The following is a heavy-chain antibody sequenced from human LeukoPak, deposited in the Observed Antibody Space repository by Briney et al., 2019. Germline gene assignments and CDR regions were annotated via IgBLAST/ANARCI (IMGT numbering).Heavy chain of an antibody. CDR1: GFTFSDYY. D-gene: IGHD3-9*01. J-gene: IGHJ4*02. CDR3: ARVPYYDILTGYPYYFDY. Sequence: GGSLRLSCAASGFTFSDYYMSWIRQAPGKGLEWVSYISSSSSYTNYADSVKGRFTISRDNAKNPLYLQMNSLRAEDTAVYYCARVPYYDILTGYPYYFDYWGQGTLVTVSS. CDR2: ISSSSSYT. V-gene: IGHV3-11*05.